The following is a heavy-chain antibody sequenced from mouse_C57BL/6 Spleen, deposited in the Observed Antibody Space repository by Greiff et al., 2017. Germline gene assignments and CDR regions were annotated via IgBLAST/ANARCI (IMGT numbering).Heavy chain of an antibody. CDR1: GYTFTDYE. V-gene: IGHV1-15*01. Sequence: SGAELVRPGASVTLSCKASGYTFTDYEMHWVKQTPVHGLEWIGAIDPETGGTAYNQKFKGKAILTADKSSSTAYMELRSLTSEDSAVYYCTRRGSTVVDSMDYWGQGTSGTVSS. D-gene: IGHD1-1*01. CDR2: IDPETGGT. J-gene: IGHJ4*01. CDR3: TRRGSTVVDSMDY.